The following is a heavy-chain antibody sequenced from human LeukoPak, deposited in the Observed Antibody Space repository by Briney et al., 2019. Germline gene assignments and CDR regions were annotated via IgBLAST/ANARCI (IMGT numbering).Heavy chain of an antibody. V-gene: IGHV5-51*01. D-gene: IGHD2-21*01. CDR3: ARGRGAFHCYENFDF. CDR2: LYPDDSDT. Sequence: GESLKISCKTSGYKFSNFWIGWVRQTPGKGLEWMGVLYPDDSDTRYSPSFQGQVTISADKSIRTAYLQWRSLKASDTGLYYCARGRGAFHCYENFDFWGQGTPVTVSS. CDR1: GYKFSNFW. J-gene: IGHJ4*02.